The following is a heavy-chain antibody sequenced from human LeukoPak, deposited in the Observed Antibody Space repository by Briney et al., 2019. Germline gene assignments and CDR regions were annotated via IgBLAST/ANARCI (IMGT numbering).Heavy chain of an antibody. Sequence: GALRLSCAASGFTFSSNAMSWVRQAPGKGLEWVSTVSGSGGSTYYADSVKGRFTISRDNSKNTLYLQMNSLRAEDTAVYYCAKRGIVGATSPFDYWGQGTLVTVSS. CDR1: GFTFSSNA. CDR3: AKRGIVGATSPFDY. CDR2: VSGSGGST. D-gene: IGHD1-26*01. V-gene: IGHV3-23*01. J-gene: IGHJ4*02.